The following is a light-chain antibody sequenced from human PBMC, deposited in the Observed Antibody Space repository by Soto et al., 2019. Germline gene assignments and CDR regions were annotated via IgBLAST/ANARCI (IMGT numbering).Light chain of an antibody. V-gene: IGKV1-39*01. Sequence: DIQMTQSPSSLSASVGDRVTITCRASQSISTYLNWHQQKPGKAPKLLISAASSLQRGVPSRFSGSGSGADFTLTISSLQPEDFATYYCQHLNSYPITFGQGTRLEIK. CDR1: QSISTY. CDR3: QHLNSYPIT. CDR2: AAS. J-gene: IGKJ5*01.